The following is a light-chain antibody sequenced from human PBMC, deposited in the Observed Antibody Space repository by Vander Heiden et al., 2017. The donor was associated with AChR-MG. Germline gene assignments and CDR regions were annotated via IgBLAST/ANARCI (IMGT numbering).Light chain of an antibody. CDR1: QSVSSK. Sequence: EIVMTQSPATLSVSPGERATLSCRASQSVSSKLAWYQQKPGQAPRLLIYGASTRATGIPARFSGSGSGTEFTFTISSLQSEDFAVYYCQQYNNWFRTFGQGTKVEIK. J-gene: IGKJ1*01. CDR3: QQYNNWFRT. V-gene: IGKV3-15*01. CDR2: GAS.